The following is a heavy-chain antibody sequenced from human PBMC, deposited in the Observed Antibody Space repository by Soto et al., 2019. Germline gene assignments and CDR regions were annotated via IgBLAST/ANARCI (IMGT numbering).Heavy chain of an antibody. D-gene: IGHD2-8*01. CDR1: EFTLNTYG. Sequence: HPGGSLRLSCAASEFTLNTYGIHWFRQAPGKGLEWVAFRSYYGSKKYSADSVKGRFTISKDNSKNTLYLQMNNLRAEDTAVYYCAKDRCTNGVCYVSFYYGMDVWGQGTTVTVSS. J-gene: IGHJ6*02. V-gene: IGHV3-30*18. CDR3: AKDRCTNGVCYVSFYYGMDV. CDR2: RSYYGSKK.